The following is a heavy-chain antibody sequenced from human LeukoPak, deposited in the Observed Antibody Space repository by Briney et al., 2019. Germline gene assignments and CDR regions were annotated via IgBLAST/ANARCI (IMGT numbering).Heavy chain of an antibody. CDR3: ARARGDRRHPFHDY. Sequence: AASVKVSCKASGGTFSSYAISWVRQAPGQGLEWMGGIIPIFGTANYAQKFQGRVTITTDESTSTAYMELSSLRSEDTAVYYCARARGDRRHPFHDYWGQGTLVTVSS. D-gene: IGHD3-16*01. CDR2: IIPIFGTA. CDR1: GGTFSSYA. J-gene: IGHJ4*02. V-gene: IGHV1-69*05.